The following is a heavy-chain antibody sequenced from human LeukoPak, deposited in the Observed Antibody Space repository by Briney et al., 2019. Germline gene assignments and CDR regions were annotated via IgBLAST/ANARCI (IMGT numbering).Heavy chain of an antibody. V-gene: IGHV3-48*01. Sequence: GGSLRLSCAPSGFTFRNYDMNWVRQGPRKGLEWVPYIGSSLSTLYYADSVKGRFTISRDNAKNSLYLQMNSPRAEDTAVYFCARILTSYYYFDFWGQGTLVTVSS. CDR1: GFTFRNYD. J-gene: IGHJ4*02. CDR3: ARILTSYYYFDF. D-gene: IGHD1-26*01. CDR2: IGSSLSTL.